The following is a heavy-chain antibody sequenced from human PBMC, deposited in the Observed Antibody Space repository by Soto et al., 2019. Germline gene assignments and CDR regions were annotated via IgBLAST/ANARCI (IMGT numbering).Heavy chain of an antibody. CDR1: GFTVSSNY. CDR2: IYSGGST. CDR3: ARANSGVLYDYIWGSYRAGDAFDI. D-gene: IGHD3-16*02. V-gene: IGHV3-66*01. J-gene: IGHJ3*02. Sequence: PGGSLRLSCAASGFTVSSNYMSWVRQAPGKGLEWVSVIYSGGSTYYADSVKGRFTISRDNSKNTLYLQMNSLRAEDTAVYYCARANSGVLYDYIWGSYRAGDAFDIWGQGTMVTVSS.